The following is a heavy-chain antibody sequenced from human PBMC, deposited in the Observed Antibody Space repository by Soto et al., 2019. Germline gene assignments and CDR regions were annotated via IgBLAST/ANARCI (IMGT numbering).Heavy chain of an antibody. CDR2: INPNSGGT. CDR1: CYTFPRYY. V-gene: IGHV1-2*04. D-gene: IGHD4-17*01. CDR3: ARETYGGNSFDY. Sequence: ASVTVSCKASCYTFPRYYMDWVRQAPGQGLEWMGWINPNSGGTNYAQKFQGWVTMTRDTSISTAYMELSRLRSDDTAVYYCARETYGGNSFDYWAQGTLVTVSS. J-gene: IGHJ4*02.